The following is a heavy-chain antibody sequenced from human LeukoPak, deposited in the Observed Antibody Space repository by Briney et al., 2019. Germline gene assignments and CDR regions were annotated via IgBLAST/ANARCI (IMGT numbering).Heavy chain of an antibody. CDR1: GGTFSSYA. Sequence: SVKVSCKASGGTFSSYAISWVRQAPGQGLEWMGGIIPIFGTANYAQKFQGRVTITADESTSTAYMELRSLRSDDTAVYYCARTMIVVVGAFDIWGQGTMVTVSS. D-gene: IGHD3-22*01. CDR3: ARTMIVVVGAFDI. CDR2: IIPIFGTA. V-gene: IGHV1-69*01. J-gene: IGHJ3*02.